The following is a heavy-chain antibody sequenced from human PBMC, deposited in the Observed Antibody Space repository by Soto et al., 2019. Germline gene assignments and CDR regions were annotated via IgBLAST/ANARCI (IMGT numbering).Heavy chain of an antibody. CDR3: ARSSGQEFGP. CDR1: GDSISSSY. J-gene: IGHJ5*02. CDR2: IDDTGST. V-gene: IGHV4-59*01. Sequence: SETLSLTCTVSGDSISSSYWNWIRQAPGKGLEWIGYIDDTGSTNYNPSLRSRVTISLDTSNNHFSLKLSSVTLADTAVYYCARSSGQEFGPWGQGTLVTVSS.